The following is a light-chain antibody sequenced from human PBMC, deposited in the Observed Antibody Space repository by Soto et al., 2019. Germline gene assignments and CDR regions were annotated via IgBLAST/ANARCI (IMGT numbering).Light chain of an antibody. Sequence: EVVLTQSPATLSLSPGERATLSCRASESIGNYLAWYQQKLGQAPKLLIYDASHRAIGIPGRFSGDGSGTDFPPTISSLEPEAFAVYYCQWRSAWPPRLTCGGGTKVEIK. CDR3: QWRSAWPPRLT. CDR1: ESIGNY. J-gene: IGKJ4*01. CDR2: DAS. V-gene: IGKV3-11*01.